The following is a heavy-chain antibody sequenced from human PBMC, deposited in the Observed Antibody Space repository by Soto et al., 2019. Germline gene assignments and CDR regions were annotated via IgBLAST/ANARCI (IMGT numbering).Heavy chain of an antibody. CDR1: GGSISSYY. V-gene: IGHV4-59*01. CDR2: IYYSGST. CDR3: ASASRLKYAFDI. J-gene: IGHJ3*02. Sequence: SGTLSLTCTVSGGSISSYYWSWIRQPPGKGLEWIGYIYYSGSTNYNPSLKSRVTISVDTSKNQFSLKLSSVTTADTAVYYWASASRLKYAFDIWGQGTMVTVSS.